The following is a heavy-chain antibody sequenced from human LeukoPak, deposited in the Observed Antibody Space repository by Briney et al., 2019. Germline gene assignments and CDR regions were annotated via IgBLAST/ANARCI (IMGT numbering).Heavy chain of an antibody. CDR1: GFSLTTSGVG. D-gene: IGHD6-19*01. V-gene: IGHV2-70*04. CDR2: IDWGDDK. J-gene: IGHJ4*02. CDR3: ARPHGSSGWYYLDY. Sequence: SGPTLVKPTQTLTLTCTFSGFSLTTSGVGVGWIRQPPGKALEWLARIDWGDDKFYSTSLKTRLTISKDTSKNQVVLTMTNMDPLDTATYYCARPHGSSGWYYLDYWGQGILVTVSS.